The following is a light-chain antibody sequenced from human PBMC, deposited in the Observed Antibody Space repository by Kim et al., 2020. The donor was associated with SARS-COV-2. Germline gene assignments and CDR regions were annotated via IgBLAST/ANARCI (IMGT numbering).Light chain of an antibody. V-gene: IGLV4-69*01. CDR1: RGHSSYA. J-gene: IGLJ3*02. CDR3: QTWDTGIRV. Sequence: ASVQLACIRGRGHSSYAIAGHQQQPGKGPRFLMKVNRDGSPIKGDGIPDRFSGSTSGAARYLTISSLQPEDEADYYCQTWDTGIRVFGGGTQLTVL. CDR2: VNRDGSP.